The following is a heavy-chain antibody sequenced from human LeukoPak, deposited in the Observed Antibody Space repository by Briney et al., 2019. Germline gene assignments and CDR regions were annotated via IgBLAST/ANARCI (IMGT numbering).Heavy chain of an antibody. CDR1: GFTFSRNG. D-gene: IGHD5-18*01. Sequence: GRTLRLSCAASGFTFSRNGMHWVRQAPGKGLDWVAVIWFDGSNKLYADSVRGRFTISRDNSKNTLYLQMSSLRAEDTALYYCARAIGSWGYNYLDYWGQGTLVTVSS. CDR3: ARAIGSWGYNYLDY. CDR2: IWFDGSNK. J-gene: IGHJ4*02. V-gene: IGHV3-33*01.